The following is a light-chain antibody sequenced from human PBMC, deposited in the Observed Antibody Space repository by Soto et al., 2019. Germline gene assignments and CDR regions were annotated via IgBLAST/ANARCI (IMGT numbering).Light chain of an antibody. CDR2: EVS. V-gene: IGLV2-14*01. CDR1: NSDVGGYNY. J-gene: IGLJ1*01. Sequence: QSALTQPASVSGSPGQSITISCTGTNSDVGGYNYVSWYQQLPGKAPKLMIYEVSNRPSGVSNRFSGSKSGNTASLTISGLQAEDEADYYCSSYTSSSTPYVFGTGTKVTVL. CDR3: SSYTSSSTPYV.